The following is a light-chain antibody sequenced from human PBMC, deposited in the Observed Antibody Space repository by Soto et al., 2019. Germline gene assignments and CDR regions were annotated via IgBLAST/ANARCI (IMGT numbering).Light chain of an antibody. J-gene: IGLJ2*01. CDR3: SSYSSSNTRVV. CDR2: DVS. CDR1: SGDVGGYNY. Sequence: QSALTQPASVSGSPGQSITISCTGTSGDVGGYNYVSWYQQHPGKVPKLMIYDVSNRPSGISNRFSGSKPGNTASLTISGLQAEDEADYYCSSYSSSNTRVVFGGGTKVTVL. V-gene: IGLV2-14*03.